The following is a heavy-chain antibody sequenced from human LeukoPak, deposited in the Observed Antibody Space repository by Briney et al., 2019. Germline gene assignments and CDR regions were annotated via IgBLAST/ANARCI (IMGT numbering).Heavy chain of an antibody. CDR2: INPSGGST. CDR1: GYTFTTYY. CDR3: GGSGVAGTGSFDY. Sequence: ASVKVSCKASGYTFTTYYMHWVRQAPGQGLEWMGIINPSGGSTSYAQKFQGRVTMTRDMSTSTVYMELSSLRSEDTAVYYCGGSGVAGTGSFDYWGQGTLVTVSS. D-gene: IGHD6-19*01. J-gene: IGHJ4*02. V-gene: IGHV1-46*01.